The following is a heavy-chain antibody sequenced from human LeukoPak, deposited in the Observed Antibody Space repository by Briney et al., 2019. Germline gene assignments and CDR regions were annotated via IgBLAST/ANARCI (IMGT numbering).Heavy chain of an antibody. Sequence: PSETLSLTCTVYGGSFSSYYWSWIRQPPGKGLEWIGEIYYSGSTNYNPSLKSRVTISVDTSKNQFYLKLSSVTAADTAVYYCARRLYSTLAFDYWGQGTLVTVSS. D-gene: IGHD6-13*01. V-gene: IGHV4-59*12. CDR1: GGSFSSYY. CDR2: IYYSGST. CDR3: ARRLYSTLAFDY. J-gene: IGHJ4*02.